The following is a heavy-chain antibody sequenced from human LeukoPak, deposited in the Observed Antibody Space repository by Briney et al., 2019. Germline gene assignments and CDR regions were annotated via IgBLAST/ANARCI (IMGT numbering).Heavy chain of an antibody. V-gene: IGHV3-30*02. Sequence: GGSLRLSCAASGFTFSSYGMHWVRQAPGKGLEWVAFIRYDGSNKYYADSVKGRFTISRDNSKNTLYLQMNSLRAEDTAVYYCAKDVSREDYYDRLVTLPGAFDIWGQGTMVTVSS. CDR3: AKDVSREDYYDRLVTLPGAFDI. J-gene: IGHJ3*02. CDR2: IRYDGSNK. D-gene: IGHD3-22*01. CDR1: GFTFSSYG.